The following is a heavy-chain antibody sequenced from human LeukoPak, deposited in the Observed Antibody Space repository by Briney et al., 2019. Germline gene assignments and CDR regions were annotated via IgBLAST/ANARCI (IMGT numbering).Heavy chain of an antibody. J-gene: IGHJ3*01. D-gene: IGHD6-19*01. CDR1: GGSISSSDW. Sequence: SGTLSLTCSVSGGSISSSDWWCWVRQSPSKGLEWIGEIHHSGSPNYNPSLKSRVTISIDKSNNELSLNVTSVTAADTAMYYCARVVAVAGLHAFDLWGQGTLVIVSS. CDR2: IHHSGSP. CDR3: ARVVAVAGLHAFDL. V-gene: IGHV4-4*02.